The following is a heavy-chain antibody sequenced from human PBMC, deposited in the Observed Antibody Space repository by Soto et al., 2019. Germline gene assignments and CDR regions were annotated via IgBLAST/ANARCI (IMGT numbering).Heavy chain of an antibody. V-gene: IGHV4-34*01. Sequence: PSETMSLTCAVCGGSFSGYYWSWIRQSPGTGLEWIGEINDSGRTNQNPSLKSRVTTSVDTSKNQFSLKLKSVTAADTAVYYWARGIAMKRELQGDAPDRKYFDSRGRGTRVTVS. CDR1: GGSFSGYY. J-gene: IGHJ4*02. CDR2: INDSGRT. D-gene: IGHD1-26*01. CDR3: ARGIAMKRELQGDAPDRKYFDS.